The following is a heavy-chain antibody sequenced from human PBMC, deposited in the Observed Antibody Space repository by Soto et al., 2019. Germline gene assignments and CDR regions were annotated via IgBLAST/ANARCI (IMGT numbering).Heavy chain of an antibody. CDR3: ARSYYYGSAKAMDYYYYGMDV. Sequence: PSETLSLTCTVSGGSISSYYWSWIRQPPGKGLEWIGYFYYSGSTNYNPSLKSRVTISVDTSKNQFSLKLSSVTAADTAVYYCARSYYYGSAKAMDYYYYGMDVWGQGTTVTVSS. V-gene: IGHV4-59*01. J-gene: IGHJ6*02. CDR1: GGSISSYY. CDR2: FYYSGST. D-gene: IGHD3-10*01.